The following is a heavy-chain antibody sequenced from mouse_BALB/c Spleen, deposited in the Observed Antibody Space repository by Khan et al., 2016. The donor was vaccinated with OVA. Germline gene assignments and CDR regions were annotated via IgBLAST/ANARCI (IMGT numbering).Heavy chain of an antibody. V-gene: IGHV2-2*02. CDR3: ARNYDYDEGLAY. CDR2: IWSGGST. Sequence: QVQLQQSGPGLVQPSQCLSITCTVSGFSLTNYGVHWVRQSPGKGLEWLGVIWSGGSTDYHAAFISRLSISKDNSKSQVFFKMNSLQPNDTAMYYCARNYDYDEGLAYWGQGTLATVSA. J-gene: IGHJ3*01. CDR1: GFSLTNYG. D-gene: IGHD2-4*01.